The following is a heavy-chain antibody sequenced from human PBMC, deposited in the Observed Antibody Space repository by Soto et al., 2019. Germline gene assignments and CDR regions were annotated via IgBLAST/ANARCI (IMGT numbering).Heavy chain of an antibody. Sequence: SETLSLTCTVSGGSISSYYWSWIRQPPGKGLEWIGYIYYSGSTNYNPSLKSRVTISVDTSKNQFSLKLSSVTAADTAVYYCARDHGSGWQGNWFDPWGQGXLVTVSS. D-gene: IGHD6-19*01. CDR2: IYYSGST. CDR1: GGSISSYY. J-gene: IGHJ5*02. V-gene: IGHV4-59*01. CDR3: ARDHGSGWQGNWFDP.